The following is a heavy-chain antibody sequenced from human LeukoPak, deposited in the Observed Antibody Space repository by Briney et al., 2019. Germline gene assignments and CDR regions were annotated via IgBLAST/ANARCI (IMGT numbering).Heavy chain of an antibody. CDR3: ARVKRGYSYGPLEYYYFYMDV. J-gene: IGHJ6*03. Sequence: SETLSLTCTVSGGSISSYYWSWIRQPPGKGLEWIGYIYYSGSTNYNPSLKSRVTISVDTSKNQFSLKLSSVTAADTAVYYCARVKRGYSYGPLEYYYFYMDVWGKGTTVTVSS. D-gene: IGHD5-18*01. V-gene: IGHV4-59*01. CDR2: IYYSGST. CDR1: GGSISSYY.